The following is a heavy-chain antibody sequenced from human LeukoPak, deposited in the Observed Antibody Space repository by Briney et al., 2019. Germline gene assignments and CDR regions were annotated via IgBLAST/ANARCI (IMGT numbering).Heavy chain of an antibody. CDR2: IKQDGSEE. J-gene: IGHJ4*03. Sequence: PGRSLRLSCAASELAFSGYWMSWVRQAPGKGLEWVANIKQDGSEEYYVDSVKGRFTISRDNARNSLFLQMNSLRAEDTAVYYCAKEGLAKYFDYWGQGTMVTVSS. CDR3: AKEGLAKYFDY. V-gene: IGHV3-7*03. CDR1: ELAFSGYW.